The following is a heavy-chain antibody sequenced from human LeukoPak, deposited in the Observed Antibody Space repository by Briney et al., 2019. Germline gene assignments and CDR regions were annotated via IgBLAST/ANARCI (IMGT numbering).Heavy chain of an antibody. CDR1: GFTFSSYG. V-gene: IGHV3-33*01. CDR2: IWYDGSNK. Sequence: GGSLRLSCAASGFTFSSYGMHWVRQAPGKGLEGVAVIWYDGSNKYYADSVKGRFTISRDNSKNALYLQMNSLRAEDTAVYYCXRXXRXXXXXTXDPWXXXTXVTVSS. CDR3: XRXXRXXXXXTXDP. J-gene: IGHJ5*02.